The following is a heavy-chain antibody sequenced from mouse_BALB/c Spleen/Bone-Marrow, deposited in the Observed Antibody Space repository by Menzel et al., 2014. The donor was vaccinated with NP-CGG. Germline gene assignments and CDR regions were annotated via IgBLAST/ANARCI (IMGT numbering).Heavy chain of an antibody. CDR3: AGAGWYDY. CDR1: GYSFTDYT. Sequence: LQRQQSGPDLINPSASGKMSCNTSGYSFTDYTIHWVKQSHGKSLEWIGRFNPNNGGTNYNQKFKDKATLTVDTSSRTAYMEFRSLTFEDSAVYYCAGAGWYDYWDRGTSTKISS. J-gene: IGHJ2*02. D-gene: IGHD1-1*02. CDR2: FNPNNGGT. V-gene: IGHV1-22*01.